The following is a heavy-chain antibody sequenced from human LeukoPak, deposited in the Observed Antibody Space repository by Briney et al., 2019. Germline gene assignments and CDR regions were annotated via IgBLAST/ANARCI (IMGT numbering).Heavy chain of an antibody. D-gene: IGHD6-19*01. CDR3: AKVPYSSGWDY. Sequence: GGSLRLSCAASGFDFSSNWMHWVRHAPGQGLVWVSRIKGDGISTNYADSVKGRFTISRDIAKNTLYLQMNSLRAEDTAVYYCAKVPYSSGWDYWGQGTLVTVSS. J-gene: IGHJ4*02. V-gene: IGHV3-74*01. CDR2: IKGDGIST. CDR1: GFDFSSNW.